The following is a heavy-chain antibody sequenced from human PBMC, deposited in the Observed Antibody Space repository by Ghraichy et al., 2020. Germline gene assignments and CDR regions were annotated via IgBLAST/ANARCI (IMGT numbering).Heavy chain of an antibody. D-gene: IGHD5-12*01. CDR3: ASRRRGYDRGYYFDY. J-gene: IGHJ4*02. V-gene: IGHV4-39*07. CDR1: GGSISSSSYY. CDR2: IYYSGST. Sequence: SQTLSLTCTVSGGSISSSSYYWGWIRQPPGKGLEWIGSIYYSGSTYYNPSLKSRVTISVDTSKNQFSLKLSSVTAADTAVYYCASRRRGYDRGYYFDYWGQGTLVTVSS.